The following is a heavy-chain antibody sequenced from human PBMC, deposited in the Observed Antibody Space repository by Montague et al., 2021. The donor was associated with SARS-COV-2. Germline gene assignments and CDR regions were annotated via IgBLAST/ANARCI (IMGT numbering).Heavy chain of an antibody. J-gene: IGHJ4*02. CDR1: GDSTSTDNW. Sequence: SETLSLTCVVSGDSTSTDNWWTWVRLPPGKGLEWVGDFYHTGSTKYKPFHKSRVNLSVDKSCDQFYLRLTSVTTADTAVYYCARKGGGGSDLAYWGQGTLVTVSS. V-gene: IGHV4-4*02. D-gene: IGHD2-15*01. CDR3: ARKGGGGSDLAY. CDR2: FYHTGST.